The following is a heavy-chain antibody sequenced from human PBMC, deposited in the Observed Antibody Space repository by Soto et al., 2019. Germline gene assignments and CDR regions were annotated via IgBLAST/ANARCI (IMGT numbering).Heavy chain of an antibody. Sequence: SVQVPCLASGGTLITYAITWVGQAAASELTWMGGIIPFFGTTAYAQQFQGRVTLTTDQSTNTVYMELSSPRTEDTAMDAGARNSLSGDCSNTNCSNCFDTWGQGTLVTVSS. D-gene: IGHD2-2*01. CDR3: ARNSLSGDCSNTNCSNCFDT. CDR1: GGTLITYA. CDR2: IIPFFGTT. V-gene: IGHV1-69*05. J-gene: IGHJ5*01.